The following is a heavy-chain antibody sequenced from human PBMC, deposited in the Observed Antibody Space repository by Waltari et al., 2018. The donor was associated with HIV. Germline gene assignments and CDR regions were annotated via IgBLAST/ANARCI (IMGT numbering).Heavy chain of an antibody. J-gene: IGHJ5*02. CDR3: ARDRPHVQSPSSSSWYWFDP. Sequence: QVQLVQSGAEVKKPGSSVKVSCKASGGTFSSYAISWVRQAPGPGLEWMGGIIPIFGTANYAQKFQGRVTITADKSTSTAYMELSSLRSEDTAVYYCARDRPHVQSPSSSSWYWFDPWGQGTLVTVSS. CDR1: GGTFSSYA. V-gene: IGHV1-69*06. D-gene: IGHD6-13*01. CDR2: IIPIFGTA.